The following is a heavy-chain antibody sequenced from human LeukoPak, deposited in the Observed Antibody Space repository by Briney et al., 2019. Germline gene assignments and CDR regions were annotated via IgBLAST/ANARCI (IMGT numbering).Heavy chain of an antibody. CDR3: ARDPASWGDY. D-gene: IGHD2-2*01. J-gene: IGHJ4*02. CDR1: GFTVSSNY. CDR2: ISSSSSTI. Sequence: GGSLRLSCAASGFTVSSNYMSWVRQAPGKGLEWVSYISSSSSTIYYADSVKGRFTISRDNAKNSLYLQMNSLRAEDTAVYYCARDPASWGDYWGQGTLVTVSS. V-gene: IGHV3-48*01.